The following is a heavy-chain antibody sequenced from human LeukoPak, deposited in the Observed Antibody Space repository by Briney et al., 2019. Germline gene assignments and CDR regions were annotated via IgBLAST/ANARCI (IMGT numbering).Heavy chain of an antibody. CDR3: ARSSGYMSY. V-gene: IGHV4-38-2*02. D-gene: IGHD3-22*01. CDR1: HYSISSNYY. Sequence: SETLSLTCTVSHYSISSNYYWGWIRQPPGKGLEWIGSIYHSGSTYYNPSLKSRVTISVDTSKNQFSLKLTSVAAADTAVYYCARSSGYMSYWGQGTLVTVSS. CDR2: IYHSGST. J-gene: IGHJ4*02.